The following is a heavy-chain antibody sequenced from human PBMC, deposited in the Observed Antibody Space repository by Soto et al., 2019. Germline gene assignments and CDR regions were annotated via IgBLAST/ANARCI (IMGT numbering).Heavy chain of an antibody. Sequence: QVQLQESGPGLVKPSETLSLICTVSGGSILTYYWSWIRQPAGKGLEWIGRIYISASTIYNPSLKSRVTMSLDTSNNQFSLNLSSVTAADTAIYYCAGGAAADYFDYWGQGTLVTVSS. CDR3: AGGAAADYFDY. D-gene: IGHD6-13*01. J-gene: IGHJ4*02. V-gene: IGHV4-4*07. CDR1: GGSILTYY. CDR2: IYISAST.